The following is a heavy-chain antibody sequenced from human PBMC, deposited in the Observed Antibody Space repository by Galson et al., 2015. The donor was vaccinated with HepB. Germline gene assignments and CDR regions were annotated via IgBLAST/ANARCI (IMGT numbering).Heavy chain of an antibody. CDR2: ISWDSGYI. CDR3: VRDKWFQYKSSSFGALDI. V-gene: IGHV3-9*01. CDR1: GFTFDDYA. Sequence: SLRLSCAASGFTFDDYAMHWVRQAPGKGLEWVAAISWDSGYIDYADSVKGRLTISRDNAKNSLSLQINNLRIEDTALYYCVRDKWFQYKSSSFGALDIWGQGTLVTVSS. D-gene: IGHD3-10*01. J-gene: IGHJ3*02.